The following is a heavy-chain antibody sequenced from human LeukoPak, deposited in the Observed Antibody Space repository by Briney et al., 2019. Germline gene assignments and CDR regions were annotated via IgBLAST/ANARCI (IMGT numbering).Heavy chain of an antibody. CDR1: GGSISSYY. CDR2: IYCSGST. J-gene: IGHJ5*02. Sequence: SETLSLTCTVSGGSISSYYWSWIRQPPGKGLEWIGYIYCSGSTNYNPSLKSRVTISVDTSKNQFSLKLSSVTAADTAVYYCARGVLGAWFDPWGQGTLVTVSS. V-gene: IGHV4-59*01. CDR3: ARGVLGAWFDP. D-gene: IGHD2-8*01.